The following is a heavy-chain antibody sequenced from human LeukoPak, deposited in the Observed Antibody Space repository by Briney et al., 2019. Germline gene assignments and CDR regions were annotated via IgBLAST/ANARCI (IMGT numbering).Heavy chain of an antibody. J-gene: IGHJ4*03. D-gene: IGHD4-11*01. CDR3: AKDLATTAPGGYFDY. CDR1: GFTFSSYG. V-gene: IGHV3-30*02. Sequence: PGGSLRLSCAASGFTFSSYGMHWVRQAPGKGLEWVAFIRYDGSNKYYADSVKCRFTISRDNSKNTLYLQMNSLRAEDTAVYYCAKDLATTAPGGYFDYWGQGTLVTVSS. CDR2: IRYDGSNK.